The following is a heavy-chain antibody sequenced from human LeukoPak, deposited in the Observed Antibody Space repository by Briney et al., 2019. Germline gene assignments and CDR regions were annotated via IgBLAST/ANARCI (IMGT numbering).Heavy chain of an antibody. Sequence: PGGSLRPSCAASLFTFSNNWMHWVRHAPGKGRVWVSRINSDGSSTTYAESVKGRFTISRDNAKNTLHLQMNSLRAEDTAVYYCSRGAHPNLWGQGTLVTVSS. J-gene: IGHJ5*02. V-gene: IGHV3-74*01. CDR3: SRGAHPNL. CDR1: LFTFSNNW. D-gene: IGHD1-26*01. CDR2: INSDGSST.